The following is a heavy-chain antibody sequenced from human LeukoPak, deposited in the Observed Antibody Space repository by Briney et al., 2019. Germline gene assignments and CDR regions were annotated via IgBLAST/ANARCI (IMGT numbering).Heavy chain of an antibody. CDR2: INQDGSVK. CDR1: GFTFSSHW. CDR3: AREGDYTWSFLI. V-gene: IGHV3-7*01. Sequence: GGSLRLSCAASGFTFSSHWMSWIRQAPGKGLEWVANINQDGSVKYYVDSVKGRFTISRDNAKNSLYLQINSLRAEDSAVYYCAREGDYTWSFLIWGQGAMVTVSS. J-gene: IGHJ3*02. D-gene: IGHD1-26*01.